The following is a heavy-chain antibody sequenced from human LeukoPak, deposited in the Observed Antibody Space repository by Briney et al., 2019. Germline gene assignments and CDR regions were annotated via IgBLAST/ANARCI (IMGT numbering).Heavy chain of an antibody. CDR3: ARDIGGYYLNWFDP. Sequence: SETLSLTCTVSGGSISSSSYYWGWIRQPPGKGLEWIGSIYYSGSTYYNPSLKSRVTISVDTSKNQFSLKLSSVTAADTAVYYCARDIGGYYLNWFDPWGQGTLVTVSS. CDR2: IYYSGST. D-gene: IGHD3-22*01. V-gene: IGHV4-39*07. J-gene: IGHJ5*02. CDR1: GGSISSSSYY.